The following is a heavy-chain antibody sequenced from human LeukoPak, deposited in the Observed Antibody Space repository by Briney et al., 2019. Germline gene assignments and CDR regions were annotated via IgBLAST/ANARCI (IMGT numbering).Heavy chain of an antibody. V-gene: IGHV1-2*04. CDR3: ARDSCITMVRGELDY. J-gene: IGHJ4*02. CDR1: GYTFTGYY. Sequence: ASVKVSCKASGYTFTGYYMHWVRQAPGQGLEWMGWINPNSGGTNYAQKFQGWVTMTRDTSISTAYMELSRLRSDDTAVYYCARDSCITMVRGELDYWGQGTLVTVSS. CDR2: INPNSGGT. D-gene: IGHD3-10*01.